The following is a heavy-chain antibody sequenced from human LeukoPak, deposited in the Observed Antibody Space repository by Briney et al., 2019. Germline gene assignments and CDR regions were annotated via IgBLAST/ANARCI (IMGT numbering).Heavy chain of an antibody. CDR3: ARGVWGEKTNWFDH. CDR1: GYSITSGYF. Sequence: SETLSLTCSVSGYSITSGYFWAWIRQPPGKGLEWIGSIYHSGITYYNPSLKSRVTLSVDTSKNQFSLKLTSVTAADTAVYYCARGVWGEKTNWFDHWGQGTPVTVSS. J-gene: IGHJ5*02. D-gene: IGHD3-16*01. V-gene: IGHV4-38-2*02. CDR2: IYHSGIT.